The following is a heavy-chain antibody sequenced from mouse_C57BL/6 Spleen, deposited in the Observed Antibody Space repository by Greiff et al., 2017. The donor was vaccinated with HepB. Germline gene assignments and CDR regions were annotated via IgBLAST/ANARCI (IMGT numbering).Heavy chain of an antibody. D-gene: IGHD2-5*01. V-gene: IGHV1-69*01. CDR3: ASYSNYDAMDY. J-gene: IGHJ4*01. CDR1: GYTFTSYW. CDR2: IDPSDSYT. Sequence: QVQLQQPGAELVMPGASVKLSCKASGYTFTSYWMHWVKQRPGQGLEWIGEIDPSDSYTNYNQKFKGKSTLTVDKSSSTAYMQLSSLTSEDSAVYYCASYSNYDAMDYWGQGTSVTVSS.